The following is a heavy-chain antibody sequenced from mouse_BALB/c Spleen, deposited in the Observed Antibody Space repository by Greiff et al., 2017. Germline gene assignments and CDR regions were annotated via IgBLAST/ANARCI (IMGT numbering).Heavy chain of an antibody. V-gene: IGHV5-9-3*01. CDR3: ARHVTTVVATDYAMDY. CDR2: ISSGGSYT. CDR1: GFTFSSYA. Sequence: EVKLVESGGGLVKPGGSLKLSCAASGFTFSSYAMSWVRQTPEKRLEWVATISSGGSYTYYPDSVKGRFTISRDNAKNTLYLQMSSLRSEDTAMYYCARHVTTVVATDYAMDYWGQGTSVTVSS. J-gene: IGHJ4*01. D-gene: IGHD1-1*01.